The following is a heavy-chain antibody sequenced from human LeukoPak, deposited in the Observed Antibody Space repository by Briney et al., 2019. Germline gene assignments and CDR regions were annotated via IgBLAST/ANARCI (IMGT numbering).Heavy chain of an antibody. CDR1: GFTFSSYW. CDR2: ISYDGSNK. V-gene: IGHV3-30*03. D-gene: IGHD4-23*01. J-gene: IGHJ4*02. CDR3: ARDELGGPSTVVIMGLDY. Sequence: GGSLRLSCAASGFTFSSYWMHWVRQAPGKGLEWVAVISYDGSNKYYADSVKGRFTISRDNSKNTLYLQMNSLRAEDTAVYYCARDELGGPSTVVIMGLDYWGQGTLVTVSS.